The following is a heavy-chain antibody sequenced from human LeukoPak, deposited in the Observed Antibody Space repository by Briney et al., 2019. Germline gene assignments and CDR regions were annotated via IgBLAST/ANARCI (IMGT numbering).Heavy chain of an antibody. CDR2: IYSDGST. CDR3: ARRAGIYSHPYDY. J-gene: IGHJ4*02. Sequence: GGSLRLSCAASELSVSTNCMTWVRQAPGKGLEWVSFIYSDGSTYYADSVRGRFTISRDNSKNTVYLQMNSLRAEDTAVYYCARRAGIYSHPYDYWGQGTLVTVSS. D-gene: IGHD1-14*01. CDR1: ELSVSTNC. V-gene: IGHV3-53*01.